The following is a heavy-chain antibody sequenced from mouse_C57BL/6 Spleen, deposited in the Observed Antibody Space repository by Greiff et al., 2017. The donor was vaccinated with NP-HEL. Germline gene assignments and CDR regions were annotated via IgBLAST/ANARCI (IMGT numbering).Heavy chain of an antibody. Sequence: EVQRVESGGGLVKPGGSLKLSCAASGFTFSDYGMHWVRQAPEKGLEWVAYISSGSSTIYYADTVKGRFTISRDNAKNTLFLQMTSLRSEDTAMYYCAREVDGYYYFDYWGQGTTLAVSS. CDR3: AREVDGYYYFDY. V-gene: IGHV5-17*01. D-gene: IGHD2-3*01. CDR1: GFTFSDYG. CDR2: ISSGSSTI. J-gene: IGHJ2*01.